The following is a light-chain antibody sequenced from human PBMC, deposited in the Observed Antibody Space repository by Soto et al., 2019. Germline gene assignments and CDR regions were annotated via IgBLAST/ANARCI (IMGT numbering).Light chain of an antibody. V-gene: IGKV3-15*01. CDR2: FAS. Sequence: EIVMTQSPATLSVSPGERVALSCRASQSISSSLAWYQQKPGQAPRRLIYFASTRATGIATRFSGSGSGTEFTLTIRSLQYEDFAVYYCQQYYNWPRTFGQGTKVEIK. CDR1: QSISSS. CDR3: QQYYNWPRT. J-gene: IGKJ1*01.